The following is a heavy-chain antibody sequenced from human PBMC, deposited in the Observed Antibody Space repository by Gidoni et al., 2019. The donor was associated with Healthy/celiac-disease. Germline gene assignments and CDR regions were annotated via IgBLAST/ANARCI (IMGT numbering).Heavy chain of an antibody. V-gene: IGHV4-59*01. CDR1: GGSISSYY. Sequence: QVQLQESGPGLVKPSETLSLTCTVSGGSISSYYWSWIRQPPGKGLEWIGYIYYSGSTNYNPSLKSRVTISVDTSKNQFSLKLSSVTAADTAVYYCAGDYGDTPGYYYYGMDVWGQGTTVTVSS. J-gene: IGHJ6*02. D-gene: IGHD4-17*01. CDR3: AGDYGDTPGYYYYGMDV. CDR2: IYYSGST.